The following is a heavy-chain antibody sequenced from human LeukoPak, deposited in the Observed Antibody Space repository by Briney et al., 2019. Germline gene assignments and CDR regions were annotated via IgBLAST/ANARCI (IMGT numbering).Heavy chain of an antibody. V-gene: IGHV3-20*04. CDR2: INCNGGRT. Sequence: PGGSLRLSCAAFGFTFDDYGISWVRQAPGKGLEWGSGINCNGGRTGYADSVKGRFTISRDNAKNSLYLQMNSLRAEDTALHYCARYVLENGAFDYWGQGALVTVSS. D-gene: IGHD4/OR15-4a*01. J-gene: IGHJ4*02. CDR1: GFTFDDYG. CDR3: ARYVLENGAFDY.